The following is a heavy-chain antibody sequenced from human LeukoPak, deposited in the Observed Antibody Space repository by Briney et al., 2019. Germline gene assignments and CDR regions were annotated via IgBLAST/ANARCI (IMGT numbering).Heavy chain of an antibody. CDR3: AREPKTYYYDSSGYYALDY. D-gene: IGHD3-22*01. V-gene: IGHV3-21*01. Sequence: GGSLRLSCAASGFTLNSYSMNGVRQAPGKGLEWVSSISSSRCYIYYADSVKGRFTISRDNAKNSLYLQMNSLRAEDTAAYYCAREPKTYYYDSSGYYALDYWGQGTLVTVSS. J-gene: IGHJ4*02. CDR1: GFTLNSYS. CDR2: ISSSRCYI.